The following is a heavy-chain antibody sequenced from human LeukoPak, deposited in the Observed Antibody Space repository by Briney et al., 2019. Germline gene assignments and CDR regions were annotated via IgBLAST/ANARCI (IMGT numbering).Heavy chain of an antibody. D-gene: IGHD5-18*01. Sequence: PSETLSLTCAVYGGSFSGYYWSWIRQPPGKGLEWIGEINHSGSTNYNPSLKSRVTISVDTSKNQFSLKLSSVTAADTAVYHCARSSRGGYSYGYYYGMDVWGKGTTVTVSS. CDR1: GGSFSGYY. CDR2: INHSGST. CDR3: ARSSRGGYSYGYYYGMDV. V-gene: IGHV4-34*01. J-gene: IGHJ6*04.